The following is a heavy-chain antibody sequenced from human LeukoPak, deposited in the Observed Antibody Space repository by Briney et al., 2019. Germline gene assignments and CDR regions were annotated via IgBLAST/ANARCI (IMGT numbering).Heavy chain of an antibody. J-gene: IGHJ4*02. CDR2: IYYSGST. CDR1: GGSISSYY. D-gene: IGHD4-23*01. V-gene: IGHV4-59*12. Sequence: SETLSLTCTVSGGSISSYYWSWIRQPPGKGLEWIGYIYYSGSTNYNPSLKSRVTISVDTSKNQFSLKLSSVTAADTAVYYCAREDYGGNSINFDYWGQGTLVTVSS. CDR3: AREDYGGNSINFDY.